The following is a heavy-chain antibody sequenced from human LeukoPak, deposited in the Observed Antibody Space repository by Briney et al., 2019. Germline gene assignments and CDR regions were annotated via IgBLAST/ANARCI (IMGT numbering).Heavy chain of an antibody. V-gene: IGHV1-18*01. D-gene: IGHD5-18*01. CDR2: ISAYNGNI. CDR3: ARDQEGYSYGPGVSDY. CDR1: GYTFTTYG. J-gene: IGHJ4*02. Sequence: ASVKVSCEASGYTFTTYGISWVRQAPGQGLEWMGWISAYNGNINYAQKFLGRVTLTTDTSTSTAYMEVRSLRSDDTAVYYCARDQEGYSYGPGVSDYWGQGTLVTVSS.